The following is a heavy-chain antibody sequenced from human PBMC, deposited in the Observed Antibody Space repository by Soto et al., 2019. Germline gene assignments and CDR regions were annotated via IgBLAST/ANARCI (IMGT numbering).Heavy chain of an antibody. CDR3: ARSEVGEQWLEFFDY. CDR1: GGTFSSYA. CDR2: IIPIFGTA. Sequence: ASVKVSCKASGGTFSSYAISWVRQAPGQGLEWMGGIIPIFGTANYAQKFQGRVTITADESTSTAYMELSSLRSEDTAVYYCARSEVGEQWLEFFDYWGQGTLVTVSS. V-gene: IGHV1-69*13. D-gene: IGHD6-19*01. J-gene: IGHJ4*02.